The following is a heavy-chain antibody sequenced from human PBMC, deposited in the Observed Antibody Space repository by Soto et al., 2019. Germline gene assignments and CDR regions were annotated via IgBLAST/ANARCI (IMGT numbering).Heavy chain of an antibody. V-gene: IGHV3-23*01. CDR3: AKDPVILTGSFFDRDAFDI. J-gene: IGHJ3*02. D-gene: IGHD3-9*01. CDR1: GFTFSSYA. Sequence: EVQLLESGGGLVQPGGSLRLSCAASGFTFSSYAMSWVRQAPGKGLEWVSALSGSGGSTYYADSVKGRFTISRDNSKNTLYLQMNGLRAEDTAVYYCAKDPVILTGSFFDRDAFDIWGQGTMVTVSS. CDR2: LSGSGGST.